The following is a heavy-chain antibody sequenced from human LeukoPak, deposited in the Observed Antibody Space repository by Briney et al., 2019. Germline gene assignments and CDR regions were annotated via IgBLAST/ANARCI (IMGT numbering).Heavy chain of an antibody. D-gene: IGHD2-2*01. CDR1: GYTFTDYY. CDR2: ISGDKCNT. CDR3: ARVLGFCSSTSCYYYYYHGMDV. J-gene: IGHJ6*02. V-gene: IGHV1-18*04. Sequence: ASGKVSCKASGYTFTDYYLHWVRQAPGQGLEWMGWISGDKCNTNYAQELQGRVTMTTDTSTNTAYMELRSLRPDDTAVYYCARVLGFCSSTSCYYYYYHGMDVWGQGTSVTVSS.